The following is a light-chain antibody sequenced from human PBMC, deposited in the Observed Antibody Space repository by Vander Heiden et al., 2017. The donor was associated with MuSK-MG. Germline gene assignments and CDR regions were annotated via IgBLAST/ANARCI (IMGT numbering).Light chain of an antibody. CDR3: QQSDNDPLGT. CDR1: QSIANS. CDR2: GAS. Sequence: DIQMTQSPSSLSASVGDRVTITCRASQSIANSLNWYEQKPGNAPNLLIYGASTLHTGVPSRFSVSGYGTEFTLTISSLQREDFAPYYCQQSDNDPLGTFGQGTKLEI. J-gene: IGKJ2*02. V-gene: IGKV1-39*01.